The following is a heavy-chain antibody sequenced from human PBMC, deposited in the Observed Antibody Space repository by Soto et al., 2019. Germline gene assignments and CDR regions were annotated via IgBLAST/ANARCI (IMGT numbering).Heavy chain of an antibody. CDR1: GASISSGSHY. J-gene: IGHJ6*02. Sequence: QVQLQESGPGLVKPSQTLSLTCTVSGASISSGSHYWSWIRQHPGKGLEGIGHIFYSGRTYYNPSLRSRATISGDTSTTQLSPKLSSVTAADTAVYYWARAAAVGRYYYYGMDVWGQGTTVTVSS. V-gene: IGHV4-31*03. D-gene: IGHD6-13*01. CDR3: ARAAAVGRYYYYGMDV. CDR2: IFYSGRT.